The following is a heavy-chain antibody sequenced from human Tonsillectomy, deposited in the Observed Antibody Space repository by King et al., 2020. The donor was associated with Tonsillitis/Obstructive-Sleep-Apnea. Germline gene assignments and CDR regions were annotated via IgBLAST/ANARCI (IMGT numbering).Heavy chain of an antibody. Sequence: VQLVESGGGVVQPGRSLRLSCAASGFSFSSYGMHWVSQAPGKGLEWVAVISYDGSNKYYEDSVKGRLTISRDNSKNRLYLQMNSLGAEDTAVYYCAKEQYYYDGSSTDYMDVWGKGTTVTVSS. CDR3: AKEQYYYDGSSTDYMDV. D-gene: IGHD3-22*01. V-gene: IGHV3-30*13. CDR1: GFSFSSYG. J-gene: IGHJ6*03. CDR2: ISYDGSNK.